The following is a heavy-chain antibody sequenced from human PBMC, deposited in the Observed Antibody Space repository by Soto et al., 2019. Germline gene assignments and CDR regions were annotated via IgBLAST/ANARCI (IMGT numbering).Heavy chain of an antibody. CDR1: CGSVSSGSYY. CDR3: ARRRRANYGHVSLEE. D-gene: IGHD3-10*01. Sequence: PSEPLSLTCTVSCGSVSSGSYYWSWIRQPPGKGLEWIGYIYYSGSTNYNPSLKSRVTISVDTSKNQFSLKLSSVTAADTAVYYCARRRRANYGHVSLEEWGQGTL. CDR2: IYYSGST. J-gene: IGHJ1*01. V-gene: IGHV4-61*01.